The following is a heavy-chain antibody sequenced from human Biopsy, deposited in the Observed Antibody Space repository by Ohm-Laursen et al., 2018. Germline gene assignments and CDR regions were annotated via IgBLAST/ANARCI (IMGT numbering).Heavy chain of an antibody. CDR2: IYYRGNT. J-gene: IGHJ4*02. CDR3: ARHGSQGYCTGGSCVDY. Sequence: SDTLSLTCTVSGGSISSNYYYWGWIRQPPGKGLEWIGSIYYRGNTNYNPSLKSRVTISVDTSKNQFSLKLSSATAADTAVFYCARHGSQGYCTGGSCVDYWGLGALVTVSS. CDR1: GGSISSNYYY. V-gene: IGHV4-39*01. D-gene: IGHD2-15*01.